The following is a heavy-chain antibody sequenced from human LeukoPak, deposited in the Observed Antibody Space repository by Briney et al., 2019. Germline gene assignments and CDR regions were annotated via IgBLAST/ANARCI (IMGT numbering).Heavy chain of an antibody. V-gene: IGHV1-69*05. CDR3: ASPRDYYDSSGYYYGATQFDY. CDR2: IIPIFGTA. J-gene: IGHJ4*02. CDR1: GGTFSSYA. D-gene: IGHD3-22*01. Sequence: ASVKVSCKASGGTFSSYAISWVRQAPGQGLEWMGGIIPIFGTANYAQKFQGRVTITTDESTSTAYMELSSLRSEDTAVYYCASPRDYYDSSGYYYGATQFDYWGQGTLVTVSS.